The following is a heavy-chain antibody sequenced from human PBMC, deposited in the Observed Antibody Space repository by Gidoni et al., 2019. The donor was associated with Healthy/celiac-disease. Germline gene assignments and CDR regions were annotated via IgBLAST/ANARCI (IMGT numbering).Heavy chain of an antibody. Sequence: EVQLVESGGGLVKPGGSLRLSCAASGFTFSSYSMNWVRQAPGKGLEWVSSISSSSSYIDYADSVKGRCTISRDNAKNSLYLQMNSLRAEDTAVYYCARDNTREVPVFDYWGQGTLVTVSS. D-gene: IGHD2-2*01. CDR2: ISSSSSYI. V-gene: IGHV3-21*01. CDR3: ARDNTREVPVFDY. J-gene: IGHJ4*02. CDR1: GFTFSSYS.